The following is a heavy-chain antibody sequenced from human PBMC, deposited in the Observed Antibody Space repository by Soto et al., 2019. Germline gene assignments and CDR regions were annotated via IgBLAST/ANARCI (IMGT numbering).Heavy chain of an antibody. D-gene: IGHD6-6*01. CDR2: INPSGGTT. Sequence: QVQLVQSGAEVRKPGASVKVSCEASGYTFTSYYMNWVRQAPGQGLEWMGIINPSGGTTSYAQKFQGRVTMTSDTSTSTVYMELSSLKSEDTAVYYCARAKYTSSSLDYWGQGILVTVSS. CDR1: GYTFTSYY. J-gene: IGHJ4*02. CDR3: ARAKYTSSSLDY. V-gene: IGHV1-46*01.